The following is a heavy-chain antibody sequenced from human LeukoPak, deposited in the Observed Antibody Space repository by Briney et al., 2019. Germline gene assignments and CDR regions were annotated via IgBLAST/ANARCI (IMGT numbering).Heavy chain of an antibody. D-gene: IGHD5-12*01. J-gene: IGHJ6*03. CDR1: GFTFSSYW. V-gene: IGHV3-7*01. CDR3: ARRGYSGYDYYYYMDV. CDR2: IKQDGSEK. Sequence: GGSLRLSCAAPGFTFSSYWMSWVRQAPGKGLEWVANIKQDGSEKYYVDSVKGRFTNSRDNAKNSLYLQMNSLRAEDTAVYYCARRGYSGYDYYYYMDVWGKGTTVTISS.